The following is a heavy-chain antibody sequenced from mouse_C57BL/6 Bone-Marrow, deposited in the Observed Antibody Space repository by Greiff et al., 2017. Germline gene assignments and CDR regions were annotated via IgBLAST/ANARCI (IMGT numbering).Heavy chain of an antibody. CDR1: GYTFTDYY. CDR3: ARGGIYYEYGGYFDV. V-gene: IGHV1-26*01. D-gene: IGHD2-4*01. J-gene: IGHJ1*03. Sequence: EVQLQQSGPELVKPGASVKISCKASGYTFTDYYMNWVKQSHGKSLEWIGDLNPNNGGTSYNQKFKGKATLTVDKSSSTAYMELRSLTSEDSAVYYCARGGIYYEYGGYFDVWGTGTTVTVSS. CDR2: LNPNNGGT.